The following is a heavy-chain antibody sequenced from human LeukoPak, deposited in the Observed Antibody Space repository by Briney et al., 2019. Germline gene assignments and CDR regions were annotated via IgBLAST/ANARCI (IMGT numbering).Heavy chain of an antibody. CDR1: GGTFSSYA. CDR3: ARGIAVAGPFDS. Sequence: GASVKVSCKASGGTFSSYAISWVRQAPGQGLEWMGGIIPIFGTANYAQKFQGGVTITADESTSTAYMELSSLRSEDTAVYYCARGIAVAGPFDSWGQGTLVTVSS. D-gene: IGHD6-19*01. CDR2: IIPIFGTA. V-gene: IGHV1-69*13. J-gene: IGHJ4*02.